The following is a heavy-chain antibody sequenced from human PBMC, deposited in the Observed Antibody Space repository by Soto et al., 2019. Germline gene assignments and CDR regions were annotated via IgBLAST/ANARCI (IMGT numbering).Heavy chain of an antibody. D-gene: IGHD3-9*01. V-gene: IGHV4-39*01. CDR3: ARLEGLATISYYFYF. CDR1: GDSINSDKYY. Sequence: SETLTLTCSVSGDSINSDKYYWGGIRQPPGKGLEWIGSIYYRGNTYYNPSLQTRVTISLDKSKSQFSLKLNSVTAADSAVYFCARLEGLATISYYFYFWGQGALVTVSS. CDR2: IYYRGNT. J-gene: IGHJ4*02.